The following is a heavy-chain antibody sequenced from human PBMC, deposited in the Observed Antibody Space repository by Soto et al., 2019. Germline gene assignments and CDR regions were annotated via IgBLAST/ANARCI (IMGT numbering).Heavy chain of an antibody. D-gene: IGHD3-22*01. CDR2: ISSSDSII. V-gene: IGHV3-11*01. J-gene: IGHJ4*02. CDR3: ARDLGYYDSSGYFDY. Sequence: QVQLVESGGGLVKPGGSLRLSCAASGFTISDSYMSWIRQAPGKGLEWVSYISSSDSIIYYSDSVKGRFIISRDNAKNSLYLQMNSLRAEDTAVYYCARDLGYYDSSGYFDYWGQGTLVTVSS. CDR1: GFTISDSY.